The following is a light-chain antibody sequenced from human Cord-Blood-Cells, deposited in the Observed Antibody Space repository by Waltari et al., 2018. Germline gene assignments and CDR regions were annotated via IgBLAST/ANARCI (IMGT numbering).Light chain of an antibody. CDR3: CSYAGSYNYV. CDR2: DVS. Sequence: QSALTLPRSVSGSPGQSVTISCTGTSSDVGGYNYVSWYQQHPGKAPKLMIYDVSKRPSGVPDRFSGSKSGNTASLTISWLQAEDEADYYCCSYAGSYNYVFGTGTKVTVL. V-gene: IGLV2-11*01. J-gene: IGLJ1*01. CDR1: SSDVGGYNY.